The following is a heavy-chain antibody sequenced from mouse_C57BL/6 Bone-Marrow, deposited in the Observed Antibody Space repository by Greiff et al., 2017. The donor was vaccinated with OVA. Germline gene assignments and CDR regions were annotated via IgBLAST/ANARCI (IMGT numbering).Heavy chain of an antibody. CDR1: GFNIKDDY. Sequence: EVKVVESGAELVRPGASVKLSCTASGFNIKDDYMHWVKQRPEQGLEWIGWIDPENGDTEYASKFQGKATITADTSSNTAYLQLSSLTSEDTAVYYCTTLDYSYAMDYWGQGTSVTVSS. D-gene: IGHD2-4*01. CDR3: TTLDYSYAMDY. J-gene: IGHJ4*01. V-gene: IGHV14-4*01. CDR2: IDPENGDT.